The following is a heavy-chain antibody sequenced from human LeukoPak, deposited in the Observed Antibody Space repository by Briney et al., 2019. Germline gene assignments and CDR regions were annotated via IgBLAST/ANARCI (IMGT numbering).Heavy chain of an antibody. D-gene: IGHD6-19*01. V-gene: IGHV3-48*03. CDR1: GFSFSTYE. CDR3: SLLAVASPQDY. J-gene: IGHJ4*02. Sequence: PGGSLRLSCAASGFSFSTYEMHWVRQAPGTGLEWVSDISSGGTITYYADSVRGRFTTSRDNAKNLLYLQMHSLRAEDTAIYYCSLLAVASPQDYWGQGTLVTVSS. CDR2: ISSGGTIT.